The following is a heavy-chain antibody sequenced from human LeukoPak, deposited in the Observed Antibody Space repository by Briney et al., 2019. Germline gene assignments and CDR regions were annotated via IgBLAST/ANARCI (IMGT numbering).Heavy chain of an antibody. CDR2: IYSGGST. J-gene: IGHJ4*02. CDR3: AREGITGTTSPYFDY. CDR1: GFTVSSKY. D-gene: IGHD1-20*01. Sequence: PGGSLRLSCAASGFTVSSKYMSWVRQAPGKGLEWVSVIYSGGSTYYADSVKGRFTISRDNSKNTLYLQMNSLRAEDTAVYSCAREGITGTTSPYFDYWGQGTLVTVSS. V-gene: IGHV3-53*01.